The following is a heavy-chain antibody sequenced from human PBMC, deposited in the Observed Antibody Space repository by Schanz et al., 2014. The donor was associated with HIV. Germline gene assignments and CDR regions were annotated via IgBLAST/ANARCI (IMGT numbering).Heavy chain of an antibody. V-gene: IGHV4-34*01. CDR3: ARGGILLPRGVSNWFDP. CDR1: GGSFSGYY. J-gene: IGHJ5*02. CDR2: ISHSGST. D-gene: IGHD3-10*01. Sequence: QVQLRQSGAGLLKPSETLSLTCDVYGGSFSGYYWSWVRQSPGKGLEWIGEISHSGSTNYNPSLRSRVSMAVDPSKNKFAGKVKSMTAADTAVYYCARGGILLPRGVSNWFDPWGQGTLVIVSS.